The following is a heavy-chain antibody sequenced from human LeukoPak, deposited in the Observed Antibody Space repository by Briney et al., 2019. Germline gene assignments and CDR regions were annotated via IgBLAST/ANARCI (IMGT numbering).Heavy chain of an antibody. CDR2: ISYDGSNK. D-gene: IGHD3-10*01. CDR3: ARGDLYYYGSGSYYEGY. V-gene: IGHV3-30*04. Sequence: GGSLRLSCAASGFTFSSYAMHWVRQAPGKGLEWVAVISYDGSNKYYADSVKGRFTISRDNSKNTLYLQMNSLRTEDTAVYYCARGDLYYYGSGSYYEGYWGQGTLVTVSS. J-gene: IGHJ4*02. CDR1: GFTFSSYA.